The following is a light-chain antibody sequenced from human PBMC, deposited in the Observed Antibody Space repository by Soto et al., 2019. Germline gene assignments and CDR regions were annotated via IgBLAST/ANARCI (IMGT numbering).Light chain of an antibody. V-gene: IGLV2-14*01. CDR2: DVS. J-gene: IGLJ1*01. CDR3: CSYTTSNTRPRV. Sequence: QSALTQPASVSGSPGQSITISCTGTSSDVGGYNYVSWYQQHPGKAPKFMIYDVSNRPSGVSNRFSGSKSGNTASLTISGLQAEDEADYYCCSYTTSNTRPRVFGTGTKVTVL. CDR1: SSDVGGYNY.